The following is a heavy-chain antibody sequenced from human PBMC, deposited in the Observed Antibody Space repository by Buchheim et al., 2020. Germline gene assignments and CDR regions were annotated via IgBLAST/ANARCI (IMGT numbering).Heavy chain of an antibody. CDR1: GFTFSTYA. J-gene: IGHJ2*01. V-gene: IGHV3-23*01. Sequence: EVQLLESGGGLVQPGGSLRLSCAASGFTFSTYAVSWVRQAPGKGLEWVSAISGTGSTTFYADSVKGRFTISRDNSKTTLYLQMSSLRAEDSAVYYCAKHLSATSFNGYFDLWGRGTL. CDR2: ISGTGSTT. CDR3: AKHLSATSFNGYFDL.